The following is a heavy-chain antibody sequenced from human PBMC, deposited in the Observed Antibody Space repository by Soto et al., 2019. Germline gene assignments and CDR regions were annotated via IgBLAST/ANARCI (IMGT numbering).Heavy chain of an antibody. Sequence: GGSLRLSCVASGFMFSSYGMHWVRQAPGKGLEWVAVISYDGSNKYYADSVKGRFTISRDNAKNSLYLQMNSLRAEDTAVYYCARDQLYYNDISGRPLNAFDVWGQGTMVTVSS. CDR3: ARDQLYYNDISGRPLNAFDV. CDR1: GFMFSSYG. CDR2: ISYDGSNK. D-gene: IGHD3-22*01. J-gene: IGHJ3*01. V-gene: IGHV3-30*03.